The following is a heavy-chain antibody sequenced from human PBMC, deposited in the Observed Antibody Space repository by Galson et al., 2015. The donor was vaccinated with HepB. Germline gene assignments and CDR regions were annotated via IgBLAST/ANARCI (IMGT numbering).Heavy chain of an antibody. Sequence: SLRLSCAASGFTFSNYPMSWVRQAPGKGLEWVSSVSGTTGITNYADSVKGRFTISRDNSKNTLDLQMNSLRAEDTAVYYCAREPTADSSWGQGTLVTVSS. J-gene: IGHJ4*02. CDR2: VSGTTGIT. CDR3: AREPTADSS. V-gene: IGHV3-23*01. D-gene: IGHD6-13*01. CDR1: GFTFSNYP.